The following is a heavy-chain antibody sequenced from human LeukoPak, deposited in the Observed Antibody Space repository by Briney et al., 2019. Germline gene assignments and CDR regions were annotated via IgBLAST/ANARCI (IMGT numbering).Heavy chain of an antibody. V-gene: IGHV3-21*01. CDR1: GFTFSSYS. CDR3: VITSATGPLDY. D-gene: IGHD6-6*01. CDR2: ISSGSSYI. Sequence: GGSLRLSCAASGFTFSSYSMNWVRQAPGKGLEWVSSISSGSSYIYYADSVKGRFTISRDNSKNTLYLQMSSLRAEDTAVYYCVITSATGPLDYWGQGTLVTVSS. J-gene: IGHJ4*02.